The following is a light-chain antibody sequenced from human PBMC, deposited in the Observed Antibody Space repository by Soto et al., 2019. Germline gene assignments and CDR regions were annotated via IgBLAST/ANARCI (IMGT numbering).Light chain of an antibody. CDR2: DVS. V-gene: IGLV2-14*01. CDR3: SSYTSSSTV. CDR1: SSDVGGYNY. J-gene: IGLJ2*01. Sequence: QSVLTQPASVSGSPGQSITISCTGTSSDVGGYNYVSWYQQHPGKAPKLMIYDVSNRPSGVSNRFSGSKSGNTASPTISGLQAEDEADYYCSSYTSSSTVFGGGTKVTVL.